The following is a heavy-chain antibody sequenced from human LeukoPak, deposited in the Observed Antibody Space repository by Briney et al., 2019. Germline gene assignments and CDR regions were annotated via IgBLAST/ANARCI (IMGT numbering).Heavy chain of an antibody. CDR1: GFTFSNSA. CDR2: IVVGSGNT. J-gene: IGHJ4*02. Sequence: SVKVSCKASGFTFSNSAVQWVRQARGQRLEWIGWIVVGSGNTNYAQKFQEGVTITRDMSTSTAYMELSSLRSEDTAVYYCAADRNCNSGNCHPLLFDYWGQGTLVTVSS. D-gene: IGHD2/OR15-2a*01. V-gene: IGHV1-58*01. CDR3: AADRNCNSGNCHPLLFDY.